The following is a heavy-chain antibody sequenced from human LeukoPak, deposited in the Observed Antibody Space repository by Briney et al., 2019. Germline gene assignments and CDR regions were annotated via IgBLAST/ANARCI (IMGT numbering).Heavy chain of an antibody. CDR2: INANSGGT. D-gene: IGHD3-22*01. V-gene: IGHV1-2*02. CDR3: ARAGPWDYSDSSGYHNGAFDI. Sequence: GASVKVSCKASGHTFTGYYMHWVRQAPGQGLEWMGWINANSGGTNYAQKFQGRVTMTRDTSISTAYMELNRLRSDDTAVYYCARAGPWDYSDSSGYHNGAFDIWGQGTMVTVSS. CDR1: GHTFTGYY. J-gene: IGHJ3*02.